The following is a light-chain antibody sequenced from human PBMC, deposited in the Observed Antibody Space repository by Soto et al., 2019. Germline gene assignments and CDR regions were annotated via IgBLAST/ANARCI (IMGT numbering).Light chain of an antibody. CDR2: GAS. CDR1: QSVSSN. CDR3: QQYDNWPPLT. V-gene: IGKV3-15*01. J-gene: IGKJ5*01. Sequence: EIVMTQSPATLSVSPGERATLSCRASQSVSSNLAWYEQKPGQAPRLLIYGASTRATGFPARFSGSGSGTDFTLTISRLQSEDFAVYYCQQYDNWPPLTFGQGTRLELK.